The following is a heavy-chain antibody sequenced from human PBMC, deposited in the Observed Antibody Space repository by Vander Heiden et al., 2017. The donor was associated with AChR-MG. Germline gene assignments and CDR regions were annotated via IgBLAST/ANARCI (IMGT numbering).Heavy chain of an antibody. Sequence: HVQLQVSVPGLVKPSVTLSLTCTVLGGPISSYYWCWIRQPPGKGLEWIGYIYYSGSSNYNAYVKSGVGRSVDTSKNQFSLKLSSVTAADTAVYYWERGGKGRYCGFWMASYYYYMDVWGEGTTVTVSS. CDR3: ERGGKGRYCGFWMASYYYYMDV. D-gene: IGHD3-3*01. CDR1: GGPISSYY. J-gene: IGHJ6*03. CDR2: IYYSGSS. V-gene: IGHV4-59*01.